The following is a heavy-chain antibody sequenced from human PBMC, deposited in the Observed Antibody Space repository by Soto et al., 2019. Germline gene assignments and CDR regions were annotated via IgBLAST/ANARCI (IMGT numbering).Heavy chain of an antibody. CDR3: ARHGYCTSSSCPPFDDY. Sequence: PGESLKISCRGYGYTFTSYCISWVRQMPGKGLEWMGRIDPSDSYANYSPSFRGHVTISVDKSISTAYLQWSSLMASDTAMYYCARHGYCTSSSCPPFDDYRGQGTLVTVSS. J-gene: IGHJ4*02. V-gene: IGHV5-10-1*01. D-gene: IGHD2-2*03. CDR1: GYTFTSYC. CDR2: IDPSDSYA.